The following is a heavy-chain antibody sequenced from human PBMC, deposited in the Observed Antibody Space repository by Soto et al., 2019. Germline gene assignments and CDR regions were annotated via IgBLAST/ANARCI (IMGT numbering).Heavy chain of an antibody. CDR3: ARITMIVVVQFDP. J-gene: IGHJ5*02. Sequence: ASVKVSCKASGYTFTSYGISWVRQAPGQGLEWMGWISAYNGNTNYAQKLQGRVTMTTDTSTSTAYMEMRSLRSEDTAVYYCARITMIVVVQFDPWGQGTLVTVSS. V-gene: IGHV1-18*01. CDR1: GYTFTSYG. CDR2: ISAYNGNT. D-gene: IGHD3-22*01.